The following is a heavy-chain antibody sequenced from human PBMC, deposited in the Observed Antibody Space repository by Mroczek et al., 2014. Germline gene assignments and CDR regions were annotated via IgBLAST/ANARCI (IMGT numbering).Heavy chain of an antibody. D-gene: IGHD3-22*01. V-gene: IGHV4-59*01. CDR1: GGSISSYY. CDR3: AGTYYYDSSGYWTDFDY. CDR2: IYYSGST. J-gene: IGHJ4*02. Sequence: QVQLQESGPGLVKPSETLSLTCTVSGGSISSYYWSWIRQPPGKGLEWIGYIYYSGSTNYNPSLKSRVTISVDTSKNQFSLKLSSVTAADTAVYYCAGTYYYDSSGYWTDFDYWGQGTLVTVSS.